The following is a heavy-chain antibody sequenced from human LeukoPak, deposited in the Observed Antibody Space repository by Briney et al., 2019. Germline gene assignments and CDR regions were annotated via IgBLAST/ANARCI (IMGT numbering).Heavy chain of an antibody. CDR3: AKDRRERYGEYVFDY. V-gene: IGHV3-23*01. CDR2: ISGSGGST. D-gene: IGHD4-17*01. Sequence: GSLRLSCSTSGFHLSSYSLSWVRQAAGKGLEWVSAISGSGGSTYYADSVKGRFTISRDNSKNTLYLQMNSLRAEDTTVYYCAKDRRERYGEYVFDYWGHGTLVTVSS. J-gene: IGHJ4*03. CDR1: GFHLSSYS.